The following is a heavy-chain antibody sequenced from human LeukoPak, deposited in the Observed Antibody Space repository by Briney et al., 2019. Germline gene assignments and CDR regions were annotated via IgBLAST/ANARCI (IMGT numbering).Heavy chain of an antibody. CDR2: IWYDGSLK. V-gene: IGHV3-33*06. D-gene: IGHD6-13*01. Sequence: GGSLRLSCAASGFIFSNYGMNWVRQAPGEGLEWVALIWYDGSLKFYADSVKGRFTISRDNSKNTVYLQMNSLRAEDTAVYYCAKYSSPNWFDPWGQGTLVTVSS. CDR1: GFIFSNYG. J-gene: IGHJ5*02. CDR3: AKYSSPNWFDP.